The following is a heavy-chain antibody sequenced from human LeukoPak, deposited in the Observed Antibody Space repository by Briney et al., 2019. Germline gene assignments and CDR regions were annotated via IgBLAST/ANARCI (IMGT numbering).Heavy chain of an antibody. CDR1: GYTFTGYY. CDR3: AREGNGDYFEGSNFDY. J-gene: IGHJ4*02. CDR2: INPNSGGT. Sequence: ASVKVSCKASGYTFTGYYMHWVRQAPGQGLEWMGWINPNSGGTNYAQKFQGRVTMTRDTSTSTVYMELSSLRSEDTAVYYCAREGNGDYFEGSNFDYWGQGTLVTVSS. V-gene: IGHV1-2*02. D-gene: IGHD4-17*01.